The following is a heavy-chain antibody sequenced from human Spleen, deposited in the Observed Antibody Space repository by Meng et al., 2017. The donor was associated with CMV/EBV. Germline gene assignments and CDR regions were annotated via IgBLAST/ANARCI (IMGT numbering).Heavy chain of an antibody. CDR2: INSDGSST. V-gene: IGHV3-74*01. J-gene: IGHJ4*02. D-gene: IGHD2-2*01. Sequence: GGSLRLSCAASGFTFSSYWMHWVRQTPGKGLVWVSRINSDGSSTSYADSVKGRFTISRDISKNTLYLQMNSLRAEDTAVYYCSRYCRSISCHAGSFDYWGQGTLVTVSS. CDR1: GFTFSSYW. CDR3: SRYCRSISCHAGSFDY.